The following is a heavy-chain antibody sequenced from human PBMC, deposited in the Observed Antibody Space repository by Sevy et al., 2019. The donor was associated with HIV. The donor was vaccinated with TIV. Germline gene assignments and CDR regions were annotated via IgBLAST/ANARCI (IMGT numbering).Heavy chain of an antibody. CDR2: IYYSWST. CDR3: ARDAKKMTTVTTTRDYYYYGMDV. CDR1: GGSISSGGYY. J-gene: IGHJ6*02. Sequence: SETLSLTCTVSGGSISSGGYYWSWIRQHPGKGLEWIGYIYYSWSTYYHPSLKSRVTISVDTSKNQFSLKLSSVTAADTAVYYCARDAKKMTTVTTTRDYYYYGMDVWGQGTTVTVSS. D-gene: IGHD4-17*01. V-gene: IGHV4-31*03.